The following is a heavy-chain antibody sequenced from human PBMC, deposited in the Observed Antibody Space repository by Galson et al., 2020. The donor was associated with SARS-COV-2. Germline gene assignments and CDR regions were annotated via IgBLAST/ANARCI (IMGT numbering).Heavy chain of an antibody. CDR3: ARDRMYYYESSGYQRGMDV. D-gene: IGHD3-22*01. Sequence: GESLKISCAASGFTFSSYEMIWVRQAPGKGLECISYISHTGGIIYYADSVKGRFTISRDNAKNSLYLQVNSLRAEDTAIYYCARDRMYYYESSGYQRGMDVWGQGTTVTVSS. J-gene: IGHJ6*02. CDR1: GFTFSSYE. CDR2: ISHTGGII. V-gene: IGHV3-48*03.